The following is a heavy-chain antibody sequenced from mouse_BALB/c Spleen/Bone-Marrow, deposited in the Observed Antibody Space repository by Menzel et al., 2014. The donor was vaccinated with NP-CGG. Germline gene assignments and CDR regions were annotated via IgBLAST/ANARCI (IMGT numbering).Heavy chain of an antibody. V-gene: IGHV1-61*01. CDR1: GYTFTSYW. CDR2: IVPSDSET. Sequence: VQLQESGPELVRPGASVKLSCKASGYTFTSYWMNWVKQRPGQGLEWIGMIVPSDSETHYNQMFKDKATLTVDKSSSTAYMQLCSLTSEDSAVYYWAREEITTVVAPAYWGQGTLVTVSA. J-gene: IGHJ3*01. CDR3: AREEITTVVAPAY. D-gene: IGHD1-1*01.